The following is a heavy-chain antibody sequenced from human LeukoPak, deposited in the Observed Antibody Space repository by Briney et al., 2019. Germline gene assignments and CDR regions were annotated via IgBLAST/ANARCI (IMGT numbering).Heavy chain of an antibody. CDR3: ARGRGYVY. CDR2: IYYGGGT. V-gene: IGHV4-39*06. Sequence: SGTLSLTCTVSGGSISSYYWGWIRQPPRKGLEWVGSIYYGGGTFYYPSFKSRVTISLDASKKKLLLMLMSCIAADTAVYYCARGRGYVYWGQGTLVTVSS. D-gene: IGHD3-22*01. J-gene: IGHJ4*02. CDR1: GGSISSYY.